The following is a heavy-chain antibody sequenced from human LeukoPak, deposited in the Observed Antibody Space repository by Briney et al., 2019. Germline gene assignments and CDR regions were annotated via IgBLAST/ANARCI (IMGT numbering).Heavy chain of an antibody. V-gene: IGHV3-43*01. D-gene: IGHD4-17*01. Sequence: QPGGSLRLSCAASGFTFDDYTMHWVRQAPGKGLEWVSLISWDGGSTYYADSVKGRFTISRDNSKNSLYLQMNSLRAEDTALYYCAKDIYPYGDYDQSENWFDPWGQGTLVTVSS. CDR2: ISWDGGST. CDR1: GFTFDDYT. J-gene: IGHJ5*02. CDR3: AKDIYPYGDYDQSENWFDP.